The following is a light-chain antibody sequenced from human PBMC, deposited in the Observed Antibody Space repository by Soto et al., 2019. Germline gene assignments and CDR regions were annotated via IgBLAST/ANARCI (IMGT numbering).Light chain of an antibody. CDR3: SSYTSSSTLEV. CDR1: SSDVGGYNY. V-gene: IGLV2-14*04. CDR2: DVS. J-gene: IGLJ1*01. Sequence: TSSDVGGYNYVSWYQQHPGKAPKLMIYDVSNRPSGVSNRFSGSKSGNTASLTISGLQAEDEADYYCSSYTSSSTLEVFGTGTKVTV.